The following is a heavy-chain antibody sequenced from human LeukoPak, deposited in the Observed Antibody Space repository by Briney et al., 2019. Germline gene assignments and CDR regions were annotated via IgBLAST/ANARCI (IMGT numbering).Heavy chain of an antibody. J-gene: IGHJ5*02. V-gene: IGHV4-4*07. CDR3: AREGISLRFLESFWFGP. Sequence: PSETLSLTCTVSGGSISSYYWSWIRQPAGKGLEWIGRIYTSGSTNYNPSLKSRVTMSVDTSKNQFSLKLSSVTAADTAVYYCAREGISLRFLESFWFGPWGQGTLVTVSS. CDR2: IYTSGST. D-gene: IGHD3-3*01. CDR1: GGSISSYY.